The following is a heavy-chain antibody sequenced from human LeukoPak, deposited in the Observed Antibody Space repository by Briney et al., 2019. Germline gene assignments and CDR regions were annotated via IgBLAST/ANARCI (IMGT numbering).Heavy chain of an antibody. D-gene: IGHD4-11*01. J-gene: IGHJ1*01. CDR1: GFTFSSYS. V-gene: IGHV3-48*01. CDR3: ARERPSDYTVEYLQH. Sequence: GGSLRLSCAASGFTFSSYSMNWVRPAPGKGLEWVSYISSSSSTIYYADSVKGRFTISRDNAKNSLYLQMNSLRAEDTAVYYCARERPSDYTVEYLQHWGQGTLVTVSS. CDR2: ISSSSSTI.